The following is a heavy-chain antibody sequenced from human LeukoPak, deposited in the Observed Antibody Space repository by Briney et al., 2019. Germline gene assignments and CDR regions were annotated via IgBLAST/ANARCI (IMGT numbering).Heavy chain of an antibody. CDR1: GGSISSSSYY. CDR2: IYYSGST. V-gene: IGHV4-39*07. Sequence: SETLSLTCTVSGGSISSSSYYWGWIRQPPGKGLEWIGSIYYSGSTYYNPSLKSRVTISVDTSKNQFSLKLSSVTAADTAVYYCARDKVGATEGIGYWGQGTLVTVSS. CDR3: ARDKVGATEGIGY. J-gene: IGHJ4*02. D-gene: IGHD1-26*01.